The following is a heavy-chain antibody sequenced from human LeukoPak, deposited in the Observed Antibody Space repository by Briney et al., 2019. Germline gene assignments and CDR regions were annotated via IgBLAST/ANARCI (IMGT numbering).Heavy chain of an antibody. CDR1: GGSISSSSYY. Sequence: PSETLSLTCTVSGGSISSSSYYWGWIRQPPGKGLEWIGSIYYSGSTYYNPSLKSRVTISVDTSKNQFSLKLSSVTAADTAVYYCAREEKYYYYMDVWGKGTTVTISS. CDR2: IYYSGST. CDR3: AREEKYYYYMDV. J-gene: IGHJ6*03. V-gene: IGHV4-39*07.